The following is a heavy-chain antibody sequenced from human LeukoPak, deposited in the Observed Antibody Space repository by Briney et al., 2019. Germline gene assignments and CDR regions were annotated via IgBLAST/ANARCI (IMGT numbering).Heavy chain of an antibody. Sequence: ASVKVSCKASGYTFTGYYMHWGRQAPGQGLEWMGWINPNSGGTNYAQKFQGRVTMTRDTSISTAYMELSRLRSDDTAVYYCATSTTVTTLLGYWGQGTLVTVSS. CDR3: ATSTTVTTLLGY. V-gene: IGHV1-2*02. CDR1: GYTFTGYY. J-gene: IGHJ4*02. D-gene: IGHD4-17*01. CDR2: INPNSGGT.